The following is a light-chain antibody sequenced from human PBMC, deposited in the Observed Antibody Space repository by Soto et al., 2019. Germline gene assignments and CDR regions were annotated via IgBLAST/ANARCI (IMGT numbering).Light chain of an antibody. V-gene: IGKV3-15*01. CDR2: GAS. CDR1: QSVSSN. CDR3: QQYNNWPPT. Sequence: EIVMTQSPATLSVSPGERATLSCRASQSVSSNLAWYQQKPGQAPRPLIYGASTRATGIPARVSGSGSGTEFTLTISSLQSEDFAVYYCQQYNNWPPTFGQGTRLEIK. J-gene: IGKJ5*01.